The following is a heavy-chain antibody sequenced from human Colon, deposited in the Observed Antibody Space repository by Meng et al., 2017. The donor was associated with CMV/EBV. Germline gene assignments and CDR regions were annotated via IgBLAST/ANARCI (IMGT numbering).Heavy chain of an antibody. V-gene: IGHV3-23*03. D-gene: IGHD2-2*01. CDR2: IYSGGYST. J-gene: IGHJ6*02. CDR1: GFFFNNYP. Sequence: GESLKISCETSGFFFNNYPLSWVRQAPGKGLEWLSVIYSGGYSTKYADSVKGRFTVSRDTSKKTLFLQMVGLRAEDTAVYFCARSLEPSSFYHYGMDVWGQGTPVTVSS. CDR3: ARSLEPSSFYHYGMDV.